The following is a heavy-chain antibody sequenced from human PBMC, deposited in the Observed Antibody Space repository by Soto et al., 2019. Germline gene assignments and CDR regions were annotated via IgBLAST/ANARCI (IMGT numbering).Heavy chain of an antibody. Sequence: QVQLQESGPGLVKPSETLSLTCTVSGGSVSSGNYYWSWIRQPPGKGLEWIGFIYYTGSTSYNPSLKSRVTISMDTSKNQFSLKLTSVTAADTAVYYCASALYCSGGSCSFDPWGQGTLVTVYS. J-gene: IGHJ5*02. D-gene: IGHD2-15*01. CDR2: IYYTGST. CDR1: GGSVSSGNYY. CDR3: ASALYCSGGSCSFDP. V-gene: IGHV4-61*01.